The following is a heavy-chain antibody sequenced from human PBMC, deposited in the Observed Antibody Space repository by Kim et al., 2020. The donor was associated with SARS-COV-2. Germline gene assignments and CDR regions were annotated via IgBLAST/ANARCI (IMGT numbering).Heavy chain of an antibody. CDR3: AKMNRGGVVY. CDR1: GASISNSY. Sequence: SETLSLTCTFSGASISNSYWTWIRQSPGKGLELVGYIFTPGSTNYNPSPNYNPSLKSRLTITLDTPKNQFSLRLNSVIAADTAVYYCAKMNRGGVVYWG. D-gene: IGHD3-10*01. V-gene: IGHV4-4*09. J-gene: IGHJ4*01. CDR2: IFTPGSTNYNPSP.